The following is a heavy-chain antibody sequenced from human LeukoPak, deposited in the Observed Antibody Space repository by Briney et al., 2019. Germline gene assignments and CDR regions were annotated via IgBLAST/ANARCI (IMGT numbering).Heavy chain of an antibody. CDR2: ITPIFGTA. Sequence: GSSVKVSCKASGCTFSSNAISWVRQAPGQGLEWMGGITPIFGTANYAQIFQGRVTITADESTSTAYMELSSLRSGDAPVYYCAGVATMKGGGDYWGQGSLVTVSS. J-gene: IGHJ4*02. CDR1: GCTFSSNA. D-gene: IGHD5-12*01. CDR3: AGVATMKGGGDY. V-gene: IGHV1-69*01.